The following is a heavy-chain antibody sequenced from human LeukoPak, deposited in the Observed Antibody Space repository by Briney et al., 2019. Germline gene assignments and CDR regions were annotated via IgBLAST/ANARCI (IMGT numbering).Heavy chain of an antibody. CDR2: IYHSGST. J-gene: IGHJ5*02. V-gene: IGHV4-38-2*02. D-gene: IGHD3-3*01. CDR1: GYSISSGYY. Sequence: PSETLSLTCTVSGYSISSGYYWGWIRQPPGKGLEWIGSIYHSGSTYYNPSLKSRVTISVDTSKNQFSLKLSSVTATDTAVYYCARGGITIFGVYYNWFDPWGQGTLVTVSS. CDR3: ARGGITIFGVYYNWFDP.